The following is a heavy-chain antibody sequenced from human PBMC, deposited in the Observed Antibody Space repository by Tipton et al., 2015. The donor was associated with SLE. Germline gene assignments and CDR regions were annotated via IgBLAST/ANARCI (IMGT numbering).Heavy chain of an antibody. D-gene: IGHD2-8*01. Sequence: TLSLTCAVYGGSFSGYYWGWIRQPPGKGLEWIGSIYYSGSINYNPSLKSRVTISVDTSKNQFSLKLSSVTAADTAVYYCARVPKWPGAFDIWGQGTMVTVSS. CDR2: IYYSGSI. V-gene: IGHV4-34*01. J-gene: IGHJ3*02. CDR3: ARVPKWPGAFDI. CDR1: GGSFSGYY.